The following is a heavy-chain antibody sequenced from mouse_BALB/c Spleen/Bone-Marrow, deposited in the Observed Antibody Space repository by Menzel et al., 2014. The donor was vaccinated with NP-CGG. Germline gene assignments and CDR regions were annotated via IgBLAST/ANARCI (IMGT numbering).Heavy chain of an antibody. CDR2: INPDSSTI. J-gene: IGHJ2*01. CDR1: GFDFGRYW. V-gene: IGHV4-1*02. CDR3: ARPGTWGYFDY. Sequence: EVKLVESGGGLVQPGGSLKLSCAASGFDFGRYWMSWVRQAPGKGLEWIGEINPDSSTINYTPSLKDKFIISRDNAKNTLYLQVSKVRSEDTALYYCARPGTWGYFDYWGQGTTLTVSS. D-gene: IGHD4-1*01.